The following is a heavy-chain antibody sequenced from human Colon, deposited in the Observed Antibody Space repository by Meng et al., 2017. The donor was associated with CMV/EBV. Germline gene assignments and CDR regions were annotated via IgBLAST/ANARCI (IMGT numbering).Heavy chain of an antibody. CDR2: ISAENGNT. CDR1: GYTVGICG. CDR3: ARAGAAVTTHFDF. J-gene: IGHJ4*02. D-gene: IGHD4-17*01. V-gene: IGHV1-18*01. Sequence: KDAGYTVGICGITSVRQAPGQGVGWVGWISAENGNTNYAQKFQGRVTLTTDTSTKTAYMDLRGLRSDDSAVYYCARAGAAVTTHFDFWGRGTLVTVSS.